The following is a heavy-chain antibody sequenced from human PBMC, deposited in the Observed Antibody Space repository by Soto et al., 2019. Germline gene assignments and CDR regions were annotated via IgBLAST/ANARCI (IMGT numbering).Heavy chain of an antibody. J-gene: IGHJ4*02. CDR1: GFTFSSYA. CDR2: ISGSGGST. CDR3: AKDHLHDYGDYVGDY. D-gene: IGHD4-17*01. Sequence: EVQLLESGGGLVQPGGSLRLSCAASGFTFSSYAMSWVRQAPGKGLEWVSAISGSGGSTYYADSVKGRFTISRDNSKNTLDLQMNRLRAEDTAVYYCAKDHLHDYGDYVGDYWGQGTLVTVSS. V-gene: IGHV3-23*01.